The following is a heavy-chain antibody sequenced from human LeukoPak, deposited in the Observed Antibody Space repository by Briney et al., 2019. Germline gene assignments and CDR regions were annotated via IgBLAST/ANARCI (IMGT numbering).Heavy chain of an antibody. V-gene: IGHV3-23*01. D-gene: IGHD5-18*01. CDR3: ARSYGYGVDAFDI. Sequence: QSGGSLRLSCAASGFTFSSFTLSWVRQAPGKGLEWVSAISGSGGSTYYADSVKGRFTISRDNSKNTLYLQMTSLRAEDTAVCYCARSYGYGVDAFDIWGQGTMVTVSS. J-gene: IGHJ3*02. CDR2: ISGSGGST. CDR1: GFTFSSFT.